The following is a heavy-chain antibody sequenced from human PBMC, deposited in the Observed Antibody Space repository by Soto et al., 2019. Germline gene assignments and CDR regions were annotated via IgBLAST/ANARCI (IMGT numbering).Heavy chain of an antibody. D-gene: IGHD1-26*01. Sequence: QVQLQESGPGLVKPSETLSLTCTVSGGSISSYYWSWIRQPPGKGLEWIGYIYYSGSTNYNPSLKSRVTIAVATSKNQFSLQLSSVTAADTAVYYCATHPPIVGATPFDYWGQGTLVTVSS. J-gene: IGHJ4*02. CDR3: ATHPPIVGATPFDY. CDR2: IYYSGST. CDR1: GGSISSYY. V-gene: IGHV4-59*01.